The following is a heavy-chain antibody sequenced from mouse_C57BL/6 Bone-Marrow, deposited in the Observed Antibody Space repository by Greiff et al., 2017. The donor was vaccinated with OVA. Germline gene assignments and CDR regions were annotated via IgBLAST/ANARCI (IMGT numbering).Heavy chain of an antibody. V-gene: IGHV1-64*01. D-gene: IGHD2-5*01. CDR3: ARWGPSSYSNYYAMDY. CDR2: IHPNSGST. Sequence: QVQLQQPGAELVKPGASVKLSCKASGYTFTSYWMHWVKQRPGQGLEWIGMIHPNSGSTNYNEKFKSKATLTVDKSSSAAYMQLSSLTSEDSAVYYCARWGPSSYSNYYAMDYWGQGTSVTVSS. J-gene: IGHJ4*01. CDR1: GYTFTSYW.